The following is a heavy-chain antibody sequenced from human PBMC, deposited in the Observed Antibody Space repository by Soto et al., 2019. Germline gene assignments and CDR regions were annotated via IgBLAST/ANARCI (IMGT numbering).Heavy chain of an antibody. CDR3: ARQLELYGSSLYYFDY. Sequence: SETLSLTCTVSGGSISSSSYYWGWIRQPPGKGLEWIGSIYYSGSTYYNPSLKSRVTISVDTSKNQFSLKLSSVTAADTAVYYCARQLELYGSSLYYFDYSGQGTLVTVSS. D-gene: IGHD1-7*01. CDR2: IYYSGST. V-gene: IGHV4-39*01. CDR1: GGSISSSSYY. J-gene: IGHJ4*02.